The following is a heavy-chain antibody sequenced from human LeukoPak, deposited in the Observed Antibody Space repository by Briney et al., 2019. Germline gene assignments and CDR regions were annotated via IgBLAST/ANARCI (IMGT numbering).Heavy chain of an antibody. V-gene: IGHV1-2*02. CDR2: INPNSGGT. D-gene: IGHD3-10*01. CDR1: GYTFTGYY. J-gene: IGHJ5*02. CDR3: ARPRGTMVRGVILFDWFDP. Sequence: GASVKVSCKASGYTFTGYYMHWVRQAPGQGLEWMGWINPNSGGTNYAQKFQGRVTMTRDTSISTAYMELSRLRSDDTAVYYCARPRGTMVRGVILFDWFDPWGQGTPVTVSS.